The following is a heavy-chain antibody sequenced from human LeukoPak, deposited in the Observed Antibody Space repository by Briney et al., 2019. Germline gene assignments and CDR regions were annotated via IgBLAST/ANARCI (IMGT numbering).Heavy chain of an antibody. V-gene: IGHV3-20*04. Sequence: PGGSLRLSCAASGFTFDDYAMRWVRQAPGKGLEWVSGISGSGGTTYYADSVKGRFTISRDNAKNSLYLQMNSLRAEDTALYYCARDYDYGDYPGYWGQGTLVTVSS. J-gene: IGHJ4*02. D-gene: IGHD4-17*01. CDR2: ISGSGGTT. CDR1: GFTFDDYA. CDR3: ARDYDYGDYPGY.